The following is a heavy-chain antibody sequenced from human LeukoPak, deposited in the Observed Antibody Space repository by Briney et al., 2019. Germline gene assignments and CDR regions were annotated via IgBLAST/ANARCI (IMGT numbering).Heavy chain of an antibody. Sequence: KSSETLSLTCTVSGYSISSGYYWGWIRQPPGKGLEWIGSIYHSGSTYYNPSLKSRVTISVDTSKNQFSLKLSSVTAADTAVYYCAKHGATRFLEWLLYLDYWGQGTLVTVSS. J-gene: IGHJ4*02. D-gene: IGHD3-3*01. CDR3: AKHGATRFLEWLLYLDY. CDR1: GYSISSGYY. V-gene: IGHV4-38-2*02. CDR2: IYHSGST.